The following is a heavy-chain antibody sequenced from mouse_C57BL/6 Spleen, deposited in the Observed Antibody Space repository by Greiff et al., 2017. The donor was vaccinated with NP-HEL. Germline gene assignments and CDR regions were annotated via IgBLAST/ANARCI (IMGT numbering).Heavy chain of an antibody. D-gene: IGHD2-4*01. CDR3: ARTPSMITNSYYYAMDY. J-gene: IGHJ4*01. Sequence: QVQLKESGPGLVQPSQSLSITCTVSGFSLTSYGVHWVRQSPGKGLEWLGVIWSGGSTDYNAAFISRLSISKDNSKSQVFFKMNSLQADDTAIYYCARTPSMITNSYYYAMDYWGQGTSVTVSS. CDR1: GFSLTSYG. V-gene: IGHV2-2*01. CDR2: IWSGGST.